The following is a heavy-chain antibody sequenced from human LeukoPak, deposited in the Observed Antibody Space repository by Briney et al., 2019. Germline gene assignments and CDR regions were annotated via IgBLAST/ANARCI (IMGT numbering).Heavy chain of an antibody. CDR3: ARSDGYGLVGI. Sequence: PSETLSLTCTVSDYSITNGYYWGWIRQPPGKTLEWIGSIYSSGSTYYNSSLKSRVIILIDTAKNHFSLNLSSVTAADTAVYYCARSDGYGLVGIWGQGTMVTVSS. D-gene: IGHD3-10*01. V-gene: IGHV4-38-2*02. CDR2: IYSSGST. CDR1: DYSITNGYY. J-gene: IGHJ3*02.